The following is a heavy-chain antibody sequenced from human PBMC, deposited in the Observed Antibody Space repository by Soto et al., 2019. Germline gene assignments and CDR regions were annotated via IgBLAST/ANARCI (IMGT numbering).Heavy chain of an antibody. V-gene: IGHV4-59*01. CDR2: VYYSGTT. D-gene: IGHD6-19*01. J-gene: IGHJ4*02. CDR1: GGSMNSMY. CDR3: ARGGWSLDY. Sequence: QVELQESGPGLVKPSETLSLTCSVSGGSMNSMYWSWIRQSPGGRLEWIGYVYYSGTTTYNPSLKSRVHMSVDTSKKQFSLNLTSVTTADTAVYDCARGGWSLDYWGQGTLVTVSS.